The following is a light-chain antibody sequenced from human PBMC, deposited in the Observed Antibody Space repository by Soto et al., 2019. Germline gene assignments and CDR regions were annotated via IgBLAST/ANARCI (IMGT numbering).Light chain of an antibody. CDR1: TSNIGTNT. CDR3: ATWDDSLSGPV. Sequence: QSVLTQPPSASGTPGQRVIISCSGSTSNIGTNTVNWYQQVTGTAPRLLIYSNNQRPSGVPDRFSGSKSGTSASLAISGLQSEDEADYYCATWDDSLSGPVFGGGTKVTVL. J-gene: IGLJ3*02. V-gene: IGLV1-44*01. CDR2: SNN.